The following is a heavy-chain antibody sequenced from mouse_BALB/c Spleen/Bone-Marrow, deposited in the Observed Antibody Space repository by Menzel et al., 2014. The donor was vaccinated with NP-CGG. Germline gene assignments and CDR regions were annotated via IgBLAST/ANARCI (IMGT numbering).Heavy chain of an antibody. CDR2: INPSSGYT. J-gene: IGHJ2*01. V-gene: IGHV1-4*01. Sequence: VQLQQSGAVLARPGASVKMSCKASGYTFTSYTMHWVKQRPGQGLEWIGYINPSSGYTNYNQKFKDKATLTADKSSSTAYMQLSSLTSEDSAVYYCARESLYGSNYYWGQGTTLTVSS. CDR3: ARESLYGSNYY. D-gene: IGHD1-1*01. CDR1: GYTFTSYT.